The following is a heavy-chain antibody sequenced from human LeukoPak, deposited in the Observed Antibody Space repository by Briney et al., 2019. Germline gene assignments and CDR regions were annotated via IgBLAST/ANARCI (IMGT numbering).Heavy chain of an antibody. CDR1: GFTFSSHW. J-gene: IGHJ4*02. Sequence: GGSLRLSCTASGFTFSSHWMIWVRQAPGKGLEWVANIRQDGTEIYYVDSVKGRFTISRDNAKNSLYLQMNSLRADDTAVYYCARCSSRRSASDYWGQGTLVTVSS. CDR3: ARCSSRRSASDY. V-gene: IGHV3-7*01. CDR2: IRQDGTEI. D-gene: IGHD3-10*02.